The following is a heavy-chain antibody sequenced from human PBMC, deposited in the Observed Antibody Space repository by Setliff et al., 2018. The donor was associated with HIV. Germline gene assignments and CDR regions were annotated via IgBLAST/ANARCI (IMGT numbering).Heavy chain of an antibody. CDR3: VNSGYDGDYYYYYMDV. Sequence: PSETLSLTCSVSGGSVIKDNFYRGWIRQAPAKGLEWIGTLYDTGRTYYNPPLKSRVSIFVDTTKNEFSLNLRSVTAADTAVYFCVNSGYDGDYYYYYMDVWGKGTTVTVS. CDR1: GGSVIKDNFY. CDR2: LYDTGRT. D-gene: IGHD5-12*01. J-gene: IGHJ6*03. V-gene: IGHV4-39*01.